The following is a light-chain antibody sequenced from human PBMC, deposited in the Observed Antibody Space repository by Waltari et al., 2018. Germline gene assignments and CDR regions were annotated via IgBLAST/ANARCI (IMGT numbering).Light chain of an antibody. V-gene: IGLV1-44*01. Sequence: QSVLTQPPSASGTPGQRVTISCSGSSSHIGSNTLNWYQQLPGTAPKLLIYRNKQRPSGVPDRLSGSKSGTSASLAISGLQSEDEADYYCAAWDDSLNGYVFGTGTKVTVL. J-gene: IGLJ1*01. CDR3: AAWDDSLNGYV. CDR2: RNK. CDR1: SSHIGSNT.